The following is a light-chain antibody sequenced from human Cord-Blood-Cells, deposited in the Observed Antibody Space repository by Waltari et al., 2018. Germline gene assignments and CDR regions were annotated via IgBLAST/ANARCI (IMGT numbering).Light chain of an antibody. Sequence: QSALTQPASVSGSPGQSITISCTGTSSDVGSYNLVSWYQQHPGKAPKLMIYEGSKRTSGVSNRFSGSKSGNTASLTISGLQAEDGADYYCCSYAGSSTWVFGGGTKLTVL. CDR1: SSDVGSYNL. J-gene: IGLJ3*02. V-gene: IGLV2-23*01. CDR3: CSYAGSSTWV. CDR2: EGS.